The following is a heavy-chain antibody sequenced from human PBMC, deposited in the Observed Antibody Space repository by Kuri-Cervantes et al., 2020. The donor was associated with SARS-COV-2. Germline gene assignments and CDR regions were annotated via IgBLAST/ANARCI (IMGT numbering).Heavy chain of an antibody. CDR1: GYTFISYD. CDR3: ARDCSSGSCLSNFHY. D-gene: IGHD2-15*01. Sequence: ASVKVSCKASGYTFISYDINWVRQATGQGLEWMGWMNPNSGNTGYAQKFQGRVTMTRNTSISTAYMDLRSLTSDDTAVYFCARDCSSGSCLSNFHYWGQGTLVTVSS. J-gene: IGHJ4*02. V-gene: IGHV1-8*01. CDR2: MNPNSGNT.